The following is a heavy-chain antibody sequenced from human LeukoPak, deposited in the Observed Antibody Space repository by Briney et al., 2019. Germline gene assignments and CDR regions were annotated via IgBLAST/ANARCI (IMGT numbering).Heavy chain of an antibody. CDR3: ARAGRWLVYFDY. Sequence: PSETLSLTCTVSGGSISSYYWSWIRQPPGKGLEWIGYIYYSGSTNYNPSLKSRVTISVDTSKNQLPLKLSSLTAADTAVFYCARAGRWLVYFDYWGKGTLVTVSS. J-gene: IGHJ4*02. CDR1: GGSISSYY. D-gene: IGHD6-19*01. CDR2: IYYSGST. V-gene: IGHV4-59*01.